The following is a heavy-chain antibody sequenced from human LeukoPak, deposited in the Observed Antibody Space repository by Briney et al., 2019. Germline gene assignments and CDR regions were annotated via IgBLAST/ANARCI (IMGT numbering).Heavy chain of an antibody. CDR1: GGSISSYY. CDR3: ARGLTTVSGYNWFDP. D-gene: IGHD4-4*01. CDR2: INHSGST. Sequence: SETLSLTCTVPGGSISSYYWSWIRQPPGKGLEWIGEINHSGSTNYNPSLKSRVTISVDTSKNQFSLKLSSVTAADTAVYYCARGLTTVSGYNWFDPWGQGTLVTVSS. V-gene: IGHV4-34*01. J-gene: IGHJ5*02.